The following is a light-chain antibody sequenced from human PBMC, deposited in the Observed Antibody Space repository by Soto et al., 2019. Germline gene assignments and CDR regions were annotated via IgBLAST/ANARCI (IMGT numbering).Light chain of an antibody. CDR1: QSVSSN. J-gene: IGKJ1*01. V-gene: IGKV3-15*01. CDR3: QQYKNRRT. CDR2: GAS. Sequence: EIVMTQSPATLSVSPGDRATLSCRASQSVSSNLAWYQQKPGQAPRLLIYGASTRATGIPARFSGSGSGTEFTLTISSLQSEDFAVYYCQQYKNRRTFGQGTKVEFK.